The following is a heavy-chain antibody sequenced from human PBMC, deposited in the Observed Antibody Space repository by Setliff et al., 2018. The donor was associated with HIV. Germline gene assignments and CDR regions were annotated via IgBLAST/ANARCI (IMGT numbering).Heavy chain of an antibody. D-gene: IGHD1-26*01. J-gene: IGHJ3*01. V-gene: IGHV3-11*04. Sequence: GGSLRLSCAASGFTFSDYYMSWIRQAPGKGLEWVSYISNSGSTIYYADPVKGRFTISRDNAKNSLYLQMNSLRAEDTAVYYCARDRVVGATLDPLDLWGQGTMVTVSS. CDR2: ISNSGSTI. CDR1: GFTFSDYY. CDR3: ARDRVVGATLDPLDL.